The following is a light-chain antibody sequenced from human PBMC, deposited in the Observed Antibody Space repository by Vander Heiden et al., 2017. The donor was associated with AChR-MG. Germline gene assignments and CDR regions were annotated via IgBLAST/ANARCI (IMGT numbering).Light chain of an antibody. Sequence: QSVPPQPPSVSRAPGPRVTTPFTGSSANIGARDGVHWYQQLPGTAPKLLIYGNSNRPSGVPDRFSGSKSGTSASLAITGLQAEDEADYYCQSYDSSLSGSVFGGGTKLTVL. CDR1: SANIGARDG. CDR3: QSYDSSLSGSV. CDR2: GNS. J-gene: IGLJ2*01. V-gene: IGLV1-40*01.